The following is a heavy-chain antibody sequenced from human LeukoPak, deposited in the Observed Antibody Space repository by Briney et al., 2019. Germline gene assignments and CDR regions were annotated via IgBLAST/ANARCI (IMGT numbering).Heavy chain of an antibody. CDR1: GGSFSGYY. Sequence: TSETLSLTCAVYGGSFSGYYWSWIRQPPGKGLEWIGEINHSGSTNYNPSLKSRVTISVDTSKNQFSLKLSSVTAADTAVYYCAREDYYDSSGYLDYWGQGTLVTVSS. V-gene: IGHV4-34*01. D-gene: IGHD3-22*01. CDR3: AREDYYDSSGYLDY. CDR2: INHSGST. J-gene: IGHJ4*02.